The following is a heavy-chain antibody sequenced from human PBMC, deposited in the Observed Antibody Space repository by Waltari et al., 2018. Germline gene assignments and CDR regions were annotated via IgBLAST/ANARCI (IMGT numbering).Heavy chain of an antibody. CDR3: ARVALRKVTAERESVDY. CDR2: IYHDGNA. V-gene: IGHV4-34*01. D-gene: IGHD5-18*01. CDR1: GASFNVNY. J-gene: IGHJ4*02. Sequence: QVQLLQWGAGLLKPSETLSLTCGVRGASFNVNYWSWIRQSPGKGLEWIAEIYHDGNANYNPSLRSRVTISVDTSRNQVSLNLTSVTAADTAVYYCARVALRKVTAERESVDYWGQGTLVTVSS.